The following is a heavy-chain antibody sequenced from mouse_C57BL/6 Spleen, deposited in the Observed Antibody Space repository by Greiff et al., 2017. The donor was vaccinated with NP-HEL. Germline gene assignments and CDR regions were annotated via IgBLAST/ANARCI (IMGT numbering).Heavy chain of an antibody. J-gene: IGHJ1*03. CDR2: ISSGSSTI. V-gene: IGHV5-17*01. CDR1: GFTFSDYG. CDR3: ARGGWKERYFDV. D-gene: IGHD2-3*01. Sequence: EVHLVESGGGLVKPGGSLKLSCAASGFTFSDYGMHWVRQAPEKGLEWVAYISSGSSTIYYADTVKGRFTISRDNAKNTLFLQMTSLRSEDTAMYYCARGGWKERYFDVWGTGTTVTVSS.